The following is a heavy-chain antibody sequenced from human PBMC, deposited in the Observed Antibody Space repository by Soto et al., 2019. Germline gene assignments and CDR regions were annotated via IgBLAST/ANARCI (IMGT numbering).Heavy chain of an antibody. V-gene: IGHV4-34*01. Sequence: SETLSLTCAVYGGSFSGYYWSWIRQPPGKGLEWIGEINHSGSTNYNPSLKSRVTISVDTSKNQFSLKLSSVTAADTAVYYCARERDSYGDYYFDYWGQGTLVTVSS. D-gene: IGHD5-18*01. CDR2: INHSGST. CDR1: GGSFSGYY. CDR3: ARERDSYGDYYFDY. J-gene: IGHJ4*02.